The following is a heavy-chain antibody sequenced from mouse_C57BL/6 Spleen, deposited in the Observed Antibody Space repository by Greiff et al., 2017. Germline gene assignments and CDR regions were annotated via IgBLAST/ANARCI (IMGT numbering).Heavy chain of an antibody. CDR2: ISSGGGYT. CDR1: GFTFSSYG. Sequence: EVKLVESGGDLVKPGGSLKLSCAASGFTFSSYGMSWVRQTPDKRLEWVSTISSGGGYTYYTDNVKGRFTISRDNAKNTLYLQMSSLKSEDTAMYCCARHTPSYGSTFDDWGQGTTLTVSS. D-gene: IGHD1-1*01. J-gene: IGHJ2*01. V-gene: IGHV5-6*01. CDR3: ARHTPSYGSTFDD.